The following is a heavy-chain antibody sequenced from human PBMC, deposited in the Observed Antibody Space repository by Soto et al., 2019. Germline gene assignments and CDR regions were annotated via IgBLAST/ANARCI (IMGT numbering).Heavy chain of an antibody. CDR2: IYHSGST. D-gene: IGHD2-2*01. V-gene: IGHV4-4*02. Sequence: PSETLSLTCAVSGGSISSSNWWSWVRQPPGKGLEWIGEIYHSGSTNYNPSLKSRVTISVDKSKNQFSLKLSSVTAADTAVYYCARSSGVPAEYHGFDPWGQGTLVTVSS. CDR3: ARSSGVPAEYHGFDP. CDR1: GGSISSSNW. J-gene: IGHJ5*02.